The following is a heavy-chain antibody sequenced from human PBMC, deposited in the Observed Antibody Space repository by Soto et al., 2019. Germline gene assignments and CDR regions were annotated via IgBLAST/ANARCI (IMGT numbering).Heavy chain of an antibody. CDR3: TTVSGWVVRGVIDY. V-gene: IGHV3-15*01. Sequence: GGSLRLSCAASGFTFSNAWMSWVRQAPGKGLEWVGRIKSKTDGGTTDYAAPVKGRFTISRDDSKNTLYLQMNSLKTEDTAVYYCTTVSGWVVRGVIDYWGQGTLVTVSS. CDR1: GFTFSNAW. CDR2: IKSKTDGGTT. D-gene: IGHD3-10*01. J-gene: IGHJ4*02.